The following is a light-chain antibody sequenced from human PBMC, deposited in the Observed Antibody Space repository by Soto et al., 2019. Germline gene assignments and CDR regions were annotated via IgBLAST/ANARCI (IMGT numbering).Light chain of an antibody. Sequence: SQSPVTLSVFLGGQVARYCTARQSVSGNLAWYQQKPGQAPKLLIYGATTRATDVHARFSGSGSGTDFTLTISSPQSEDVALYYCQQYNRWPQTFGGGTKVDIK. V-gene: IGKV3D-15*01. CDR3: QQYNRWPQT. CDR1: QSVSGN. J-gene: IGKJ4*01. CDR2: GAT.